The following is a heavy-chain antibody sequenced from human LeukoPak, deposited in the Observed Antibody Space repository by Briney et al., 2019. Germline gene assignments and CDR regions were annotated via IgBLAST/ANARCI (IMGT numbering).Heavy chain of an antibody. V-gene: IGHV3-7*01. CDR3: ASAYYYYYMDV. Sequence: GGSLRLSCAVSGFTFSDYWMSWVRQAPGKGLEWVANIKQEGREKYYVDSVKGRFTISRDSAQNSVDLQMNSLRAEDTAVYYCASAYYYYYMDVWGKGTTVTVSS. J-gene: IGHJ6*03. CDR2: IKQEGREK. CDR1: GFTFSDYW.